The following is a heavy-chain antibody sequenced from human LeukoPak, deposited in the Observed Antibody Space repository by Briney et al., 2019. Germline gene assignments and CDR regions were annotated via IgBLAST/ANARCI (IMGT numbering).Heavy chain of an antibody. CDR1: GGSISSGGYY. J-gene: IGHJ4*02. D-gene: IGHD3-10*01. V-gene: IGHV4-31*03. CDR3: AREGYDYGSGSYLDY. CDR2: IYYSGST. Sequence: SETPSLTCTVSGGSISSGGYYWSWIRQHPGKGLEWIGYIYYSGSTYYNPSLKSRVTISVDTSKNQFSLKLSSVTAADTAVYYCAREGYDYGSGSYLDYWGQGTLVTVSS.